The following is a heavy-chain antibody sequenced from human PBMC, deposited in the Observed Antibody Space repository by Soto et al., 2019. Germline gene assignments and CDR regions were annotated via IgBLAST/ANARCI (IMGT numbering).Heavy chain of an antibody. J-gene: IGHJ6*02. CDR3: SRQGSGGNYYHNPISV. CDR1: GGSISSSVHY. V-gene: IGHV4-39*01. CDR2: IYYSGTT. Sequence: SETLSLTCTVSGGSISSSVHYWGWIRQSPGKGLEWIGSIYYSGTTYYNSSLKSRVTISVDTSKNQFTLWLNSATASDTAMYYCSRQGSGGNYYHNPISVWGPGTTITVSS.